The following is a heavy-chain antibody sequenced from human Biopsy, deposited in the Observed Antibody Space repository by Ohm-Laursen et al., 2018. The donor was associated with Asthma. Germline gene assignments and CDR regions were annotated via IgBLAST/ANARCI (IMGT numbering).Heavy chain of an antibody. Sequence: SVKVSCRSLGGTFNTYVIGWVRQAPGQGLEWMGGINSFFGTTTYPQKFQDRVTITADDSTSTVYMELSSLRSEDTAVYYCARKAGSCISRTCYSLDFWGQGTLVTVSS. V-gene: IGHV1-69*13. CDR2: INSFFGTT. CDR1: GGTFNTYV. CDR3: ARKAGSCISRTCYSLDF. J-gene: IGHJ4*02. D-gene: IGHD2-2*01.